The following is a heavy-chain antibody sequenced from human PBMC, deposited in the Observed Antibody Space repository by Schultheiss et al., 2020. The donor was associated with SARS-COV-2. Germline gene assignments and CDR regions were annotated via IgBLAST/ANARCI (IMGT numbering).Heavy chain of an antibody. J-gene: IGHJ4*02. CDR1: GGSISSYY. Sequence: SETLSLTCTVSGGSISSYYWSWIRQPPGKGLEWIGYIYYSGSTNYNPSLKSRVTISVDKSKNQFSLRLSSVTAADTAVYYCARDQGDYWGQGTLVTVSS. CDR2: IYYSGST. CDR3: ARDQGDY. V-gene: IGHV4-59*12.